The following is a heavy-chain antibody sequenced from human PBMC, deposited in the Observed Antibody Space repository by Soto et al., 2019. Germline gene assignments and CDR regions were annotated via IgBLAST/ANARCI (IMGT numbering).Heavy chain of an antibody. CDR2: IYYSGST. CDR3: AREGDYGSGSYYNVGYYYMDV. CDR1: GGSISSGGYY. J-gene: IGHJ6*03. D-gene: IGHD3-10*01. V-gene: IGHV4-31*03. Sequence: LSLTCTVSGGSISSGGYYWSWIRQHPGKGLEWIGYIYYSGSTYYNPSLKSRVTISVDTSKNQFSLKLSSVTAADTAVYYCAREGDYGSGSYYNVGYYYMDVWGKGTTVTVSS.